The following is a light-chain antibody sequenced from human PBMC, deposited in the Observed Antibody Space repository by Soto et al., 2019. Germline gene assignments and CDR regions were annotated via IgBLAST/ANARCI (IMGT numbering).Light chain of an antibody. CDR1: SSDLGNHNF. CDR2: EVS. V-gene: IGLV2-8*01. CDR3: SSVAGVDSPVL. J-gene: IGLJ3*02. Sequence: QSALTQPPSASGSPGQSVSMSCTGSSSDLGNHNFVSWYQQYPGKAPKLMIYEVSKRPSGVPDRFSASKSGNTASLTVSGLQAEDEADYFCSSVAGVDSPVLFGGGTKVTVL.